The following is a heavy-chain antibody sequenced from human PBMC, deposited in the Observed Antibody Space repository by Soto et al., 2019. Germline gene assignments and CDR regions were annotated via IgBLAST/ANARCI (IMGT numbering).Heavy chain of an antibody. D-gene: IGHD2-8*01. Sequence: EVQLVESGGGLVKPGGSLRLSCVASGFTFSGYSINWVRQAPGKGLEWVSYISGPSIYIYYADSVKGRFTISGDNAKSAVYLQTNSLRAEDTAVYYCARGFRNGFNVWGQGTTISVSS. V-gene: IGHV3-21*01. CDR3: ARGFRNGFNV. J-gene: IGHJ6*02. CDR1: GFTFSGYS. CDR2: ISGPSIYI.